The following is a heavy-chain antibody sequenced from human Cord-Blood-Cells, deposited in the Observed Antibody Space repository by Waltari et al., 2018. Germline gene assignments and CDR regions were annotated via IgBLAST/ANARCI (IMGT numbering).Heavy chain of an antibody. CDR2: IFSNDEK. J-gene: IGHJ3*02. V-gene: IGHV2-26*01. CDR3: ARIHLRDGYNQGSAFDI. D-gene: IGHD5-12*01. Sequence: QVTLKESGPVLVKPTETLTLTCTVSGFSLTNARIGVSWIPLPPGKDLEWLAHIFSNDEKSYSPSLKSRLTIAKDTSKSQVVLTMTNMDPVDTATYSCARIHLRDGYNQGSAFDIWGQGTMVTVSS. CDR1: GFSLTNARIG.